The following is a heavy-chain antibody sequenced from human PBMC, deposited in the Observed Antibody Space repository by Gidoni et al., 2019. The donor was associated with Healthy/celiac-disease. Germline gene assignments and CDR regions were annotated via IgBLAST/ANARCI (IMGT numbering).Heavy chain of an antibody. CDR2: ISYDGSNK. CDR1: GFTFSSYA. CDR3: ARDLAAAGLYFDY. J-gene: IGHJ4*02. Sequence: QVQLVESGGGVVQPGRSLRLSCAASGFTFSSYAMHWVRQAPGKGLEWVAVISYDGSNKYYADSVKGRFTISRDNSKNTLYLQMNSLRAEDTAVYYCARDLAAAGLYFDYWGQGTLVTVSS. V-gene: IGHV3-30-3*01. D-gene: IGHD6-13*01.